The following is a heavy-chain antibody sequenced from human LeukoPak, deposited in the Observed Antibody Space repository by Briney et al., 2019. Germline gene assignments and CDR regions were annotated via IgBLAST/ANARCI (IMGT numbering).Heavy chain of an antibody. CDR2: LSDDGSNK. V-gene: IGHV3-30*18. D-gene: IGHD6-13*01. Sequence: PGMSLRLSCAASRFTFSYFAMHWVRQAPGKGLEWVAVLSDDGSNKFYADSVKGRFTISRDNSKNTLYLQMNSLRAEDTAFYYCAKDPHSSSWYYFDSWGQGTLVTVSS. CDR1: RFTFSYFA. CDR3: AKDPHSSSWYYFDS. J-gene: IGHJ4*02.